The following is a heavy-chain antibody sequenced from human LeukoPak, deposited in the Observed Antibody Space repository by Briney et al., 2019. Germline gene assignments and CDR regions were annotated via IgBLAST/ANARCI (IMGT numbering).Heavy chain of an antibody. CDR2: ISGSGSGGST. J-gene: IGHJ4*02. Sequence: GESLRLSCAASGFTFSSYAMSWVRQAPGKGLEWVSAISGSGSGGSTYYADSVKGRFTISRDNSKNTLYLQMNSLRAEDTAVYYCAKSSPPPLRYWGQGTLVTVSS. CDR3: AKSSPPPLRY. V-gene: IGHV3-23*01. CDR1: GFTFSSYA.